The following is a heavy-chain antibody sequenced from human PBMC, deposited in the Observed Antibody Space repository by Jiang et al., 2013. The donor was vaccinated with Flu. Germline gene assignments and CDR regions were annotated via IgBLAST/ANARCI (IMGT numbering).Heavy chain of an antibody. Sequence: QLLESGGGLVQPGRSLRLSCTGSGFTFVDYAVSWLRQAPGKGLEWVGFIRNKLYRGTTDYAASVKGRFTISRDDSKSIAYLQMSSLKTEDTAVYYCARDLVRDVILIPVTYFDYWGQGALVTVSS. V-gene: IGHV3-49*03. D-gene: IGHD2-8*01. CDR1: GFTFVDYA. CDR3: ARDLVRDVILIPVTYFDY. J-gene: IGHJ4*02. CDR2: IRNKLYRGTT.